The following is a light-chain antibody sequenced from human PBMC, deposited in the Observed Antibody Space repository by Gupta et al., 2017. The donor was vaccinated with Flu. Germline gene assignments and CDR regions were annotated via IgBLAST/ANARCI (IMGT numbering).Light chain of an antibody. J-gene: IGKJ2*03. CDR3: QQRSNWPPQYS. CDR2: DAS. CDR1: QSVSSS. V-gene: IGKV3-11*01. Sequence: ELVLTQSPATLSLSPGERATLSCRASQSVSSSLAWYQQKPGQAPRLLIYDASNRATGIPARFSGSGSGTDFTLTISSLEPEDFAVYYCQQRSNWPPQYSFGQGTKLEIK.